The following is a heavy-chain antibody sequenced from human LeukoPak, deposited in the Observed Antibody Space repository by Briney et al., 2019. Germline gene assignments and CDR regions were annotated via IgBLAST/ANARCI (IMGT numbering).Heavy chain of an antibody. D-gene: IGHD3-22*01. J-gene: IGHJ4*02. Sequence: SETLSLTCSVSGGSIGGHYWNWIRQAPGKGLEWIGHIFTSGSPNYSPSLKSRVTFSRDTARSQIYLRMTSVTAADTAVYYCARGDRDLGYWGQGALVTVSS. CDR2: IFTSGSP. CDR1: GGSIGGHY. CDR3: ARGDRDLGY. V-gene: IGHV4-4*07.